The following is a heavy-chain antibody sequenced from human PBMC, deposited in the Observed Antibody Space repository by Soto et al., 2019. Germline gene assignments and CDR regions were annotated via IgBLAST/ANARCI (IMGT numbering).Heavy chain of an antibody. J-gene: IGHJ6*02. CDR1: GFTFSSYG. CDR2: IWYDGSNK. Sequence: QPGGSLRLSCAASGFTFSSYGMHWVRQAPGKGLEWVAVIWYDGSNKYYADSVKGRFTISRDNSKNTLYLQMNSLRAEDTAVYYCARDFVIDLERGDDYYGMDVWGQGTTVTVSS. CDR3: ARDFVIDLERGDDYYGMDV. D-gene: IGHD3-9*01. V-gene: IGHV3-33*01.